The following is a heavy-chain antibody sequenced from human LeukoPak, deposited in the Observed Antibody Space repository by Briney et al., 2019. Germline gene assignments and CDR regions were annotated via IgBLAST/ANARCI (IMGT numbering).Heavy chain of an antibody. CDR3: ARVGATGRAVDY. D-gene: IGHD1-26*01. V-gene: IGHV4-34*01. Sequence: SETLSLTCAVYGGSFSGYYWSWIRQPPGRGLEWIGEINHGGSTNYNPSLKSRVTISVDTSKNQFSLKLSSVTAADTAVYYCARVGATGRAVDYWGQGTLVTVSS. CDR2: INHGGST. J-gene: IGHJ4*02. CDR1: GGSFSGYY.